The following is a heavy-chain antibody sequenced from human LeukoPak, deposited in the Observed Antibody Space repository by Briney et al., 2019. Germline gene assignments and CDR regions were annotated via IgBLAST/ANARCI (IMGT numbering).Heavy chain of an antibody. Sequence: GGSLRLSCAASGFTFSSYGMHWVRQAPGKGLGWVAVISYDGSTKYYADSVKGRFTISRDNSNNTLYLQMNSLRAEDTAVYYCARDAAERWLQPKPNYYYYGMDVWGQGTTVTVSS. CDR3: ARDAAERWLQPKPNYYYYGMDV. CDR2: ISYDGSTK. D-gene: IGHD5-24*01. J-gene: IGHJ6*02. V-gene: IGHV3-30*03. CDR1: GFTFSSYG.